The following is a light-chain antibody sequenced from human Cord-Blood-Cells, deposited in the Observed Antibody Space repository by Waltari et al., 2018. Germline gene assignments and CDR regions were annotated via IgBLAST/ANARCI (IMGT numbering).Light chain of an antibody. CDR1: SGSIAINS. CDR3: QSYDSSNWV. J-gene: IGLJ3*02. V-gene: IGLV6-57*01. Sequence: FMLPQPHSVSESPGNTVTITCTLCSGSIAINSDQLDQQPPGRSPTTVIYEDNQRPSGVPDRFSCSIDSSSNSASLTISELKTEDGADYYCQSYDSSNWVFGGGTKLTVL. CDR2: EDN.